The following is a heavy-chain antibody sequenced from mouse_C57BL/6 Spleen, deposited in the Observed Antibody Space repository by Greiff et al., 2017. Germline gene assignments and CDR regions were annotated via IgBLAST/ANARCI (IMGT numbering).Heavy chain of an antibody. J-gene: IGHJ2*01. CDR2: IYPGDGDT. Sequence: QVQLQQSGPELVKPGASVKISCTASGYAFSSSWMNWVKQRPGKGLEWIGRIYPGDGDTNYNVKFKGKATLTADKSSSKAYMKLSSLTSEDSAVYICARRVITTVVAPFDYWGQGTTLTVSS. CDR1: GYAFSSSW. D-gene: IGHD1-1*01. V-gene: IGHV1-82*01. CDR3: ARRVITTVVAPFDY.